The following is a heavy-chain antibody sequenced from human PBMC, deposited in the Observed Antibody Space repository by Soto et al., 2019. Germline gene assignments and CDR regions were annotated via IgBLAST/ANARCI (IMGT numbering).Heavy chain of an antibody. CDR1: GFISGAFA. V-gene: IGHV3-23*01. Sequence: EVQLLESGGGLVQPGESLRLSCAASGFISGAFAMNWVRLRPGKGLEWDSTISAGDVPFYTDSMKGRFTISRDTSRDTVFLHMNGRRADDTALYYCAKALGGNFNNWHFDHWGRGTLVTVSS. D-gene: IGHD1-1*01. CDR2: ISAGDVP. CDR3: AKALGGNFNNWHFDH. J-gene: IGHJ4*01.